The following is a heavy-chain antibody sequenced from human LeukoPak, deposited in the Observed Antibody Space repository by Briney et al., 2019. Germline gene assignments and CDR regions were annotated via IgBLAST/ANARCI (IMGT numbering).Heavy chain of an antibody. Sequence: PSETLSLTCAVYGGSFSGYYWSWIRQPPGKGLEWIGEINHSGSTNYNPSLKSRVTISVDTSKNQFSLKLSSVTAADTAVYYRARPYSSGWYPDPLYYWGQGTLVTVSS. CDR1: GGSFSGYY. CDR2: INHSGST. J-gene: IGHJ4*02. V-gene: IGHV4-34*01. D-gene: IGHD6-19*01. CDR3: ARPYSSGWYPDPLYY.